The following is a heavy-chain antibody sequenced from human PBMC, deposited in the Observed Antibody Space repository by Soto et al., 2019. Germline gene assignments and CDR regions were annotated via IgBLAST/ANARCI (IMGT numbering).Heavy chain of an antibody. CDR3: ATFRGTTIFDVVSLFDY. CDR1: GFPFSSYA. D-gene: IGHD3-3*01. Sequence: LRLSSAASGFPFSSYAMSWVRQAPGKGLECVTTISGSGGTTYYADSVKGRFTISRDNSKNTLYLQMNSLRAEDTAVYYCATFRGTTIFDVVSLFDYWGQGTLVTVSS. V-gene: IGHV3-23*01. J-gene: IGHJ4*02. CDR2: ISGSGGTT.